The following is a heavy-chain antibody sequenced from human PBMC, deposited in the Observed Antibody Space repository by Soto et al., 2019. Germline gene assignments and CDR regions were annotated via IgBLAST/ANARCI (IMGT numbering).Heavy chain of an antibody. CDR1: GFTFTSPA. CDR2: IVVGSGNT. CDR3: PAAYAHYGRAFEI. V-gene: IGHV1-58*02. Sequence: QMQLVQSGPEVKKPGTSVKVSCKASGFTFTSPAMQWVRQARGQRLEWIGWIVVGSGNTNYAQKFQERVTITRDMSTSTAYMALSSQRSEDTCVYSCPAAYAHYGRAFEIWGQGTMLTVAS. D-gene: IGHD3-16*01. J-gene: IGHJ3*02.